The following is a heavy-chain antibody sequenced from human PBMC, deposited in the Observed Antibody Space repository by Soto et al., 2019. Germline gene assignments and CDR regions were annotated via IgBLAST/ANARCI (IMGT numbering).Heavy chain of an antibody. CDR2: ISYDGSNK. Sequence: QVQLVESGGGVVQPGRSLRLSCAASGFTFSSYGMHWVRQAPGKGLEWVAVISYDGSNKYYADSVKGRFTISRDNSKNTLYLQMSSLRAEDKAVYYCVKDGSSGWPDYYGLDVWGQGTTVTVSS. V-gene: IGHV3-30*18. D-gene: IGHD6-19*01. CDR3: VKDGSSGWPDYYGLDV. CDR1: GFTFSSYG. J-gene: IGHJ6*02.